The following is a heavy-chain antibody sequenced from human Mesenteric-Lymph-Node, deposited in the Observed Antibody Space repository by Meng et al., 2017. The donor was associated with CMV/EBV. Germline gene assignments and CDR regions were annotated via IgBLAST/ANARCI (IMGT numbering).Heavy chain of an antibody. CDR1: GFTFSSYA. Sequence: GESLKISCAASGFTFSSYAMSWVRQAPGKGLEWVSSISRSSTYIYYGDSLKGWFTISRDNLKNTLYLQVNRLRAEDTAIYFCAKVGAGSSYYYYSMDVWGQGTTVTVSS. J-gene: IGHJ6*02. D-gene: IGHD1-1*01. V-gene: IGHV3-23*05. CDR2: ISRSSTYI. CDR3: AKVGAGSSYYYYSMDV.